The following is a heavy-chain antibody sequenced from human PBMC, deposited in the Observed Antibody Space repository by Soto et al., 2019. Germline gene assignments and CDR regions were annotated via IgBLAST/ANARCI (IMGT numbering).Heavy chain of an antibody. V-gene: IGHV4-30-2*06. CDR2: ISHLEST. J-gene: IGHJ4*02. CDR1: GASISYGGFS. D-gene: IGHD5-12*01. Sequence: SETLSLTCTVSGASISYGGFSWSWIRQSPGKGLEWICYISHLESTYFHPSFKSRLTMSIDRTRNQFSLKLGSVTAADMAVYYCARGGGYDSFDYWGRGVLVTVSS. CDR3: ARGGGYDSFDY.